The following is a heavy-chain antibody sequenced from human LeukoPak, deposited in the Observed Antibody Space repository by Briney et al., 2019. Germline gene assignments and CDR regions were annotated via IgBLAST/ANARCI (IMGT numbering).Heavy chain of an antibody. CDR2: ISYDGSNK. J-gene: IGHJ4*02. D-gene: IGHD3-16*01. CDR3: APIGGWGTYPLDY. Sequence: GGSLRLSCAASGFTFSSYGMHWVRQAPGKGLEWVAVISYDGSNKYYADSVKGRFTISRDNSKNTLYLQMNSLRVDDTAVYYCAPIGGWGTYPLDYWGQGPLVTVSS. CDR1: GFTFSSYG. V-gene: IGHV3-30*03.